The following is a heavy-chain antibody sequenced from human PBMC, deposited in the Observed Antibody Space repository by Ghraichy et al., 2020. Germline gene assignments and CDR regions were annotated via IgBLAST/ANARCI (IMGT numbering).Heavy chain of an antibody. J-gene: IGHJ4*02. CDR3: AKIWGDDSSGYYHFDY. CDR2: ISGSGGST. CDR1: GFTFSSYA. D-gene: IGHD3-22*01. Sequence: GESLNISCAASGFTFSSYAMSWVRQAPGKGLEWVSAISGSGGSTYYADSVKGRFTISRDNSKNTLYLQMNSLRAEDTAVYYCAKIWGDDSSGYYHFDYWGQGTLVTVSS. V-gene: IGHV3-23*01.